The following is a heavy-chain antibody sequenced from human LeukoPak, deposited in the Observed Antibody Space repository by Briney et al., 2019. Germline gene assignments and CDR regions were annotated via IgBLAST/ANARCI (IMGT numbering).Heavy chain of an antibody. V-gene: IGHV1-69*01. Sequence: GSSVKVSCKASGGTFSSYAISWVRQAPGQGLEWMGGIIPIFGTVKSAQKFQGRVTITADESTSTAYMELSSLRSEDTAVYYCARSCGGDCYSYYYGMDVWGQGTTVTVSS. CDR2: IIPIFGTV. J-gene: IGHJ6*02. D-gene: IGHD2-21*02. CDR3: ARSCGGDCYSYYYGMDV. CDR1: GGTFSSYA.